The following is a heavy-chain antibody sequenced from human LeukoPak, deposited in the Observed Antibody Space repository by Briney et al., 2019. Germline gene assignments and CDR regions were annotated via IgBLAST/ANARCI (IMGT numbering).Heavy chain of an antibody. J-gene: IGHJ4*02. CDR3: ARALGVAATNDY. CDR1: GGSMNSYY. Sequence: PSETLSLTCSVSGGSMNSYYWSWIRQSPGKGLEWIGYIYYSGSTNYNPSLKSRVTISVDTSKNQFSLKLSSVTAADTAVYYCARALGVAATNDYWGQGTLVTVSS. V-gene: IGHV4-59*08. CDR2: IYYSGST. D-gene: IGHD2-15*01.